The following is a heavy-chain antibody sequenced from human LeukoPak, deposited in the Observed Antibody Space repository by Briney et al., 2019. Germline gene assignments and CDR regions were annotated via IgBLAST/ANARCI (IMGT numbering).Heavy chain of an antibody. V-gene: IGHV3-9*01. J-gene: IGHJ4*02. CDR3: AKDYGYSSSWYDY. D-gene: IGHD6-13*01. Sequence: GGSLRLSCAASGFTFSSYGMHWVRQAPGKGLEWVSTISWNSASVGYVDSVKGRFTISRDNAKKTLYLQMNSLRPGDTALYYCAKDYGYSSSWYDYWGQGTLVTVSS. CDR2: ISWNSASV. CDR1: GFTFSSYG.